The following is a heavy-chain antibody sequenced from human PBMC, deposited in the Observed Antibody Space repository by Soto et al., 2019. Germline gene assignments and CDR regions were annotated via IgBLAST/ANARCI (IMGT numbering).Heavy chain of an antibody. CDR1: GGSISSYY. D-gene: IGHD3-16*02. V-gene: IGHV4-59*01. Sequence: TSETLSLTCTVSGGSISSYYWSWIRQPPGKGLEWIGYIYYSGSTNYNPSLKSRVTISVDTSKNQFSLKLSSVTAADTAVYYCAREGITFGGVTVTAYFDYWGQGTLVTVSS. CDR3: AREGITFGGVTVTAYFDY. CDR2: IYYSGST. J-gene: IGHJ4*02.